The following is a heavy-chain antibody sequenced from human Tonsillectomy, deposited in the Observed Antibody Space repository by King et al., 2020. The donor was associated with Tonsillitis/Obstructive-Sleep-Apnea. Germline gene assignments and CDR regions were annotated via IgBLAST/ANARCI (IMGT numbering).Heavy chain of an antibody. Sequence: QLVQSGGGLVQPGGSLRLSCAASGFTFSSYDMHWVRQATGKGLEWVSAIGTAGDTYYPGSVKGRFTISRENAKNSLYLQMNSLRAGDTAVYYCARGSKGRIGIFGVVHAFDIWGQGTMVTVSS. D-gene: IGHD3-3*01. CDR1: GFTFSSYD. CDR2: IGTAGDT. V-gene: IGHV3-13*04. CDR3: ARGSKGRIGIFGVVHAFDI. J-gene: IGHJ3*02.